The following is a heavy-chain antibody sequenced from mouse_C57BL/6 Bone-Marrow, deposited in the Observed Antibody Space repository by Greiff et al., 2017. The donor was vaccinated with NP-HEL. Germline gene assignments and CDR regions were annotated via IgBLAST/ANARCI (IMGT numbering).Heavy chain of an antibody. D-gene: IGHD2-5*01. CDR1: GYTFTSYD. CDR2: IYPRDGST. V-gene: IGHV1-85*01. J-gene: IGHJ3*01. Sequence: QVQLQQSGPELVKPGASVKLSCKASGYTFTSYDINWVKQRPGQGLEWIGWIYPRDGSTKYNEKFKGKATLTVDTSSSTAYMELHSLTSEDSAVYFCAREGYSNRFAYWGQGTLVTVSA. CDR3: AREGYSNRFAY.